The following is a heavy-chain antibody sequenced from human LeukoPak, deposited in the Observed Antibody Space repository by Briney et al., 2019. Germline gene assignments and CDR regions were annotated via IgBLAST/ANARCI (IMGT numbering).Heavy chain of an antibody. Sequence: VASVKVSCKASGYTFTSYGISWVRQAPGQGLEWKGWISAYNGNTNYAQKLQGRVTMTTDTSTSTAYMELRSLRSDDTAVYYCASAEPGSGSYIPFDYWGQGTLVTVSS. V-gene: IGHV1-18*01. D-gene: IGHD3-10*01. J-gene: IGHJ4*02. CDR1: GYTFTSYG. CDR2: ISAYNGNT. CDR3: ASAEPGSGSYIPFDY.